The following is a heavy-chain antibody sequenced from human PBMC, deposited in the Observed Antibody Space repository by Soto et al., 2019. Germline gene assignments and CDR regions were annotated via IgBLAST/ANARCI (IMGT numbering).Heavy chain of an antibody. D-gene: IGHD5-12*01. CDR3: ARHGYSGYEGLYDY. V-gene: IGHV4-39*01. J-gene: IGHJ4*02. CDR2: IYYSGAT. CDR1: GGSISSSSYY. Sequence: SETLSLTCTVSGGSISSSSYYWGWIRQPPGKGLEWIGSIYYSGATHYNPSLKSRLTISVDSSKNHFSLKLSSVTAADTAVYYCARHGYSGYEGLYDYWGQGTLVTVPQ.